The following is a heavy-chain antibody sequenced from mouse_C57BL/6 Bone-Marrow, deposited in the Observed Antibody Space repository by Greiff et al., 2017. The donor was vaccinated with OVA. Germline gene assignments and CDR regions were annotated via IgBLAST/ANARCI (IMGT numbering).Heavy chain of an antibody. CDR3: ARQGVYYDYAWFAY. CDR1: GFTFSDYY. V-gene: IGHV5-12*01. Sequence: EVKLQESGGGLVQPGGSLKLSCAASGFTFSDYYMYWVRQTPEKRLEWVAYISNGGGSTYYPDTVKGRFTISRDNAKNTLYLQMSRLKSEDTAMYYCARQGVYYDYAWFAYWGQGTLVTVSA. D-gene: IGHD2-4*01. J-gene: IGHJ3*01. CDR2: ISNGGGST.